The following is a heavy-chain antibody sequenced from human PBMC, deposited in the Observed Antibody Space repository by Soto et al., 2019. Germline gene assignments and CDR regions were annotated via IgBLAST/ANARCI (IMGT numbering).Heavy chain of an antibody. D-gene: IGHD6-19*01. J-gene: IGHJ6*02. V-gene: IGHV3-23*01. CDR1: GFTFSSYA. CDR3: AKDSLHLIPFKWVGGGMDV. Sequence: GGSLRLSCAASGFTFSSYAMSWVRQAPGKGLEWVSAISGSGDSTYYADSVKGRYTISRDNSKKTLYLQMNSLRAEDTALYYCAKDSLHLIPFKWVGGGMDVWGQGTTVTVSS. CDR2: ISGSGDST.